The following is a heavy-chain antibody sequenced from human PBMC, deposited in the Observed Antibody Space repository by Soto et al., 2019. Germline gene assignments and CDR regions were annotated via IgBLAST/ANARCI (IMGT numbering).Heavy chain of an antibody. CDR2: IIPILGIA. J-gene: IGHJ4*02. D-gene: IGHD3-10*01. V-gene: IGHV1-69*08. Sequence: QVQLVQSGAEVKKPGSSVKVSCKASGGTFSSYTISWVRQAPGQGLEWMGRIIPILGIANYAQKFQGRVTITADKSTSTAYMELSSPRSEDTAVYYCAREYLGARNFDYWGQGTLVTVSS. CDR1: GGTFSSYT. CDR3: AREYLGARNFDY.